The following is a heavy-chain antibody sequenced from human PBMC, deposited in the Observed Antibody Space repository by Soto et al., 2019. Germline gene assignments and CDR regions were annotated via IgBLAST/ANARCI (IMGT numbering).Heavy chain of an antibody. J-gene: IGHJ4*02. V-gene: IGHV1-3*01. D-gene: IGHD6-13*01. Sequence: ASVKVSCKASGYTFTSYAMHWVRQAPGQRLEWMGWINAGNGNTKYSQKFQGRVTITRDTSASTAYMELSSLRSEDTAVYYCARGGPYSSSWYYFDYWGQGTLVTVSS. CDR3: ARGGPYSSSWYYFDY. CDR1: GYTFTSYA. CDR2: INAGNGNT.